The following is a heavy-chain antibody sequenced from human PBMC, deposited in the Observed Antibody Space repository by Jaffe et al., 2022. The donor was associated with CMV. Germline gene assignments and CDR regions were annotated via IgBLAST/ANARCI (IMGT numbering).Heavy chain of an antibody. CDR2: IYYSGST. J-gene: IGHJ4*02. V-gene: IGHV4-39*01. Sequence: QLQLQESGPGLVKPSETLSLTCTVSGGSISSSSYYWGWIRQPPGKGLEWIGSIYYSGSTYYNPSLKSRVTISVDTSKNQFSLKLSSVTAADTAVYYCARHTPYSSSWYDRGIYYFDYWGQGTLVTVSS. CDR3: ARHTPYSSSWYDRGIYYFDY. D-gene: IGHD6-13*01. CDR1: GGSISSSSYY.